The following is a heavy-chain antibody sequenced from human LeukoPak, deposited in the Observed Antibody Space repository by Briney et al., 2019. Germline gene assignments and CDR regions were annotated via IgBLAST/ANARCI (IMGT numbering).Heavy chain of an antibody. CDR2: IIPIFGTA. CDR3: ARAFRRGYCSSTSCYTFDY. V-gene: IGHV1-69*05. Sequence: SVKVSCKASGGTFSSYAISWVRQAPGQGLEWMGGIIPIFGTANYAQKFQGRVTITTDESTSTAYMELSSLRSEDTAVYYCARAFRRGYCSSTSCYTFDYWGQGTLVTVSS. D-gene: IGHD2-2*02. CDR1: GGTFSSYA. J-gene: IGHJ4*02.